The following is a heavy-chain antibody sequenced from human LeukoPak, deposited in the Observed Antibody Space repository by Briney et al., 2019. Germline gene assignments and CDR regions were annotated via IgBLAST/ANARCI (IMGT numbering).Heavy chain of an antibody. V-gene: IGHV3-49*03. CDR1: GFAFGDYA. CDR2: IRSKAYGGTT. J-gene: IGHJ4*02. CDR3: TRYSSSSGTDY. D-gene: IGHD6-6*01. Sequence: PGGSLRLSCTASGFAFGDYAMSWFRQAPGKGLEWVGFIRSKAYGGTTEYAASVKGRFTISRDDSKSIAYLQMNSLKTEDTAVYYCTRYSSSSGTDYWGQGTLVTVSS.